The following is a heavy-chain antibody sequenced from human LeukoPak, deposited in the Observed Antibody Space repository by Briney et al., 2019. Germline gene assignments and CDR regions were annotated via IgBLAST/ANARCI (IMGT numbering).Heavy chain of an antibody. CDR1: GGTFSSYA. CDR3: ARRSTAPSDAFDI. D-gene: IGHD2-21*02. Sequence: ASVKVSCKASGGTFSSYAISCVRQAPGQGLEWMGRIIPILGIANYAQKFQGRVTITADKSTSTAYMELSSLRSVDTAVDYCARRSTAPSDAFDIWGQGTMVTVSS. CDR2: IIPILGIA. V-gene: IGHV1-69*04. J-gene: IGHJ3*02.